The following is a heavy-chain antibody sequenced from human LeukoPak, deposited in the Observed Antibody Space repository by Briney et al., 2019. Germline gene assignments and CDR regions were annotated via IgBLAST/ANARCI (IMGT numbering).Heavy chain of an antibody. CDR2: ISYDGSNK. CDR3: AKGTYDFWSGYYPYYYYYGMDV. CDR1: GFTFSSYG. J-gene: IGHJ6*02. V-gene: IGHV3-30*18. Sequence: PGGSLRLSCAASGFTFSSYGMHWVRQAPGKGLEWVAVISYDGSNKYYADSVKGRFTISRDNSKNTLYLQMNSLRAEDTAVYYCAKGTYDFWSGYYPYYYYYGMDVWGQGTTVTVSS. D-gene: IGHD3-3*01.